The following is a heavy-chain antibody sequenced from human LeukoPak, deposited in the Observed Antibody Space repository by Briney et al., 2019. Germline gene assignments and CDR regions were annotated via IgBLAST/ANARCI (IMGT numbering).Heavy chain of an antibody. CDR2: ISGSGGST. V-gene: IGHV3-23*01. CDR3: AKDQRIPAAIRHFDY. D-gene: IGHD2-2*02. Sequence: GGSLRLPCAASGFTFSSYAMSWVRQAPGKGLEWVSAISGSGGSTYYADSVKGRFTISRDNSKNTLYLQMNSLRAEDTAVYYCAKDQRIPAAIRHFDYWGQGTLVTVSS. CDR1: GFTFSSYA. J-gene: IGHJ4*02.